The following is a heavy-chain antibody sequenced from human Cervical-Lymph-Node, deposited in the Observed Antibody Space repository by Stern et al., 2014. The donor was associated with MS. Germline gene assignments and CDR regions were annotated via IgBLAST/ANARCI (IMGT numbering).Heavy chain of an antibody. J-gene: IGHJ4*02. CDR2: IGQDGSLT. CDR1: GFTFSSYF. Sequence: VQLVESGGGLVQPGGSLRLSCAASGFTFSSYFMGWVRQAPGKGLEWVANIGQDGSLTYYVDSVEGRFTISRDNAKNSLFLQMNSPRSEDTSIYYCVRYRRGSDYYFDYWGQGTLVTVSS. V-gene: IGHV3-7*01. D-gene: IGHD2-21*01. CDR3: VRYRRGSDYYFDY.